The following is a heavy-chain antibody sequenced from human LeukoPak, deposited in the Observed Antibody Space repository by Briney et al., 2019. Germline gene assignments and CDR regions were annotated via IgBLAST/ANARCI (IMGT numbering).Heavy chain of an antibody. J-gene: IGHJ6*03. V-gene: IGHV3-30*02. D-gene: IGHD5-18*01. Sequence: GGSLRLSCAASGFTFSSYGMHWVRQAPGKGLEWVAFIRYDGSNKYYADSVKGRFTISRDNSKNMLYLQMNSLRDEDTAVYYCARDRHTAMVYYYYYMDVWGTGTTVTVSS. CDR1: GFTFSSYG. CDR2: IRYDGSNK. CDR3: ARDRHTAMVYYYYYMDV.